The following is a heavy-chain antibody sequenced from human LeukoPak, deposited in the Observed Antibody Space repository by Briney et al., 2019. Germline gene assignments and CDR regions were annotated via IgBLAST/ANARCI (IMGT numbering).Heavy chain of an antibody. J-gene: IGHJ5*02. CDR2: MNPNSGNT. D-gene: IGHD5-12*01. CDR3: ARGRGYSWLNWFDP. Sequence: GAPVKVSCKASGYTFTSYDINWVRQATGQGLEWMGWMNPNSGNTGYAQKFQGRVTMTRNTSISTAYMELSSLRSEDTAVYYCARGRGYSWLNWFDPWGQGTLVTVSS. V-gene: IGHV1-8*01. CDR1: GYTFTSYD.